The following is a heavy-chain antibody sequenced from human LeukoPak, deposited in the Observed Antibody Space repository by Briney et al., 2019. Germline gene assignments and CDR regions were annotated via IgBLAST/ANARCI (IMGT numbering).Heavy chain of an antibody. CDR3: ARIRGAYYFDY. Sequence: QPGGSLRLSCAASGFIFSSYWMTWVRQAPGKGLEWVANIKQAGSENSYVDSVKGRFTVSRDNAKNSLYLQINSLRAEDTAVYYWARIRGAYYFDYWGQGTLVTVSS. V-gene: IGHV3-7*01. J-gene: IGHJ4*02. CDR2: IKQAGSEN. D-gene: IGHD3-16*01. CDR1: GFIFSSYW.